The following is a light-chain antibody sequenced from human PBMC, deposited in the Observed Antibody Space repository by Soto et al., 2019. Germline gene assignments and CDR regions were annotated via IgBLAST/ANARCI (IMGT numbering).Light chain of an antibody. CDR2: DAS. V-gene: IGKV3-11*01. CDR3: QQRSNWPPYT. CDR1: QSVSSY. Sequence: EIVLTQSPATLSLSPGERATLSCRASQSVSSYLAWYQQKPGQAPRLLIYDASNRATGIPARFSGSGSGTDLTLPISSREPADFAVYYCQQRSNWPPYTFGQGTKLEIK. J-gene: IGKJ2*01.